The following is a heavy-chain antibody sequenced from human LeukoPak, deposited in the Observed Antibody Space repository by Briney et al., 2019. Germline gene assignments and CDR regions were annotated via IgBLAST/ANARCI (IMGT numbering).Heavy chain of an antibody. CDR2: IYYSGST. CDR3: ARVLYDSSGYYLFDP. J-gene: IGHJ5*02. Sequence: SETLSLTCTISGGSISSYYWSWIRQPPGKGLEWIGYIYYSGSTNYNPSLKSRVTISVDTSKNQFSLKLSSVTAADTAVYYCARVLYDSSGYYLFDPWGQGTLVTVSS. V-gene: IGHV4-59*01. D-gene: IGHD3-22*01. CDR1: GGSISSYY.